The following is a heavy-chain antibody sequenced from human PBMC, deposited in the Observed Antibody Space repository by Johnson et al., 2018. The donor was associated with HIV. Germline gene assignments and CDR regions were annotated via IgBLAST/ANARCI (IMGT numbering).Heavy chain of an antibody. J-gene: IGHJ3*02. D-gene: IGHD3-22*01. CDR1: GFTFSSYT. CDR2: ISHEGLNK. CDR3: ARRYHYENSVYYSDAFDI. Sequence: QMLLVESGGGVVQPGRSLRLSCAASGFTFSSYTMYWVRQAPGKGLEWVALISHEGLNKYYADSVKGRFTIYRDNSKNTLFLQMNSLRAEDTAVYYCARRYHYENSVYYSDAFDIWGQGTMVTVSS. V-gene: IGHV3-30-3*01.